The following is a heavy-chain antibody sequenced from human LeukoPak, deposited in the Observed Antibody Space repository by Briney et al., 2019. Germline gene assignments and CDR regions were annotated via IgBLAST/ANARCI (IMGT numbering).Heavy chain of an antibody. D-gene: IGHD2-15*01. J-gene: IGHJ4*02. CDR1: GFTFNTYS. V-gene: IGHV3-21*01. Sequence: PGGSLRLSCAASGFTFNTYSMNWVRQAPGKGLEWVSSISSSSSYIYYADSVKGRFTISRDNAKNSLYLQMNSLRAEDTAVYYCARDGIGYCSGGSCYPSPFNYWGQGTLVTVSS. CDR2: ISSSSSYI. CDR3: ARDGIGYCSGGSCYPSPFNY.